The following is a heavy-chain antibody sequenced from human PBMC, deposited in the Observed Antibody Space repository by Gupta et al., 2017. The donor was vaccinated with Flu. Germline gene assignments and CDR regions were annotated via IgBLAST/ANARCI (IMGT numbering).Heavy chain of an antibody. D-gene: IGHD2-15*01. Sequence: EVQLVESGGGLVQPGGSLRLSCVGSGFTFSLYWMTWVRQAPGKGLEWVANINQDENEKYYVDSMKGRFTIFRDNAKNSLYLQLNNLRAEDTAVYYCARIGYSSGCPDSWGRGTLVTVSS. J-gene: IGHJ4*02. CDR2: INQDENEK. CDR1: GFTFSLYW. CDR3: ARIGYSSGCPDS. V-gene: IGHV3-7*01.